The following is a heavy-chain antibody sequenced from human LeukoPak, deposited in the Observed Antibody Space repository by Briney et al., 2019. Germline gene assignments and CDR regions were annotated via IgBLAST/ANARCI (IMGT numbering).Heavy chain of an antibody. V-gene: IGHV7-4-1*02. CDR1: GYTFTSYA. CDR2: INTNTGNP. Sequence: ASVKVSCKASGYTFTSYAMNWVRQAPGQGLEWIGWINTNTGNPTYAQGFTGRFVFSLDTSVSTAYLQISSLKAEDTAVYYCARSVEGYCSGGSCYSYYYYMDVWGKGTTVTVSS. J-gene: IGHJ6*03. CDR3: ARSVEGYCSGGSCYSYYYYMDV. D-gene: IGHD2-15*01.